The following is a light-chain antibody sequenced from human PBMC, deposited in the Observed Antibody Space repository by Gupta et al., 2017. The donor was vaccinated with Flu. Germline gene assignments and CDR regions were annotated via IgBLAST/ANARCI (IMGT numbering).Light chain of an antibody. CDR2: DVS. CDR3: SSYTSTSTFYV. CDR1: SSDVGRSNS. Sequence: QSALTQPASLSGSPGQSITISCTGTSSDVGRSNSVSWYQQHPGKAPKLIIYDVSSRPSGISIRFSGSKSGNTASLTISGLEAEDETDYYCSSYTSTSTFYVFGTGTKVTVL. J-gene: IGLJ1*01. V-gene: IGLV2-14*01.